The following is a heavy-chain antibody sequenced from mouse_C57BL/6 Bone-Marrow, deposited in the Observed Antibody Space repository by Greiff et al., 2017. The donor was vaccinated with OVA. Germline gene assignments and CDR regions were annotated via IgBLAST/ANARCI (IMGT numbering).Heavy chain of an antibody. CDR2: IYPRSGNT. V-gene: IGHV1-81*01. CDR1: GYTFTSYG. Sequence: VKLQESGAELARPGASVKLSCKASGYTFTSYGISWVKQRTGQGLEWIGEIYPRSGNTYYNEKFKGKATLTADKSSSTAYMELRSLTSEDSAVYFCARGGVITTVVGFDYWGQGTTLTVSS. J-gene: IGHJ2*01. D-gene: IGHD1-1*01. CDR3: ARGGVITTVVGFDY.